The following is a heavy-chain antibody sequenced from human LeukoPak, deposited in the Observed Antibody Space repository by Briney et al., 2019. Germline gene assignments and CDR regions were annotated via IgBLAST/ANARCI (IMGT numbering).Heavy chain of an antibody. J-gene: IGHJ4*02. V-gene: IGHV4-39*01. D-gene: IGHD6-13*01. CDR2: IYYSGST. Sequence: SETLSLTCSVSGGSISSSPYYWGWIRQPPGKGLEWIGSIYYSGSTYCNPSLKSRVSISVDTSKNQFSLKLSSVTAADTAVYYCATIIAAAGSWGQGTLVTVSS. CDR3: ATIIAAAGS. CDR1: GGSISSSPYY.